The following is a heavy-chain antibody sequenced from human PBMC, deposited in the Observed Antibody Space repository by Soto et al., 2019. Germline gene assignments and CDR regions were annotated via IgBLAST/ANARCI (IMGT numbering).Heavy chain of an antibody. Sequence: QLQLRESGPGLVKPSETLSLTCTVSGGSIIGSGFHWAWIRQPPGKGLEWIGSIYYSGTANYSPSLTRRLAIDVDTSKNQFSLRLSSVTAAETAVYYCATRSGDYVGWFDPWGQGTRVTVSS. V-gene: IGHV4-39*01. J-gene: IGHJ5*02. CDR2: IYYSGTA. CDR1: GGSIIGSGFH. D-gene: IGHD4-17*01. CDR3: ATRSGDYVGWFDP.